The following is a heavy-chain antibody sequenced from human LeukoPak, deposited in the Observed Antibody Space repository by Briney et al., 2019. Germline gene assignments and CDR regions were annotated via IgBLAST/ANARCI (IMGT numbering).Heavy chain of an antibody. J-gene: IGHJ4*02. CDR1: GFTFSSYS. CDR3: ASVDYYGSGNYYNDVDY. CDR2: ISSSSSYI. Sequence: GGSLRLSCAASGFTFSSYSMNWVRQAPGKGLEWVSSISSSSSYIYYADPVKGRFTISRDNAKNSLYLQMNSLRAEDTALYYCASVDYYGSGNYYNDVDYWGQGTLVTVSS. D-gene: IGHD3-10*01. V-gene: IGHV3-21*01.